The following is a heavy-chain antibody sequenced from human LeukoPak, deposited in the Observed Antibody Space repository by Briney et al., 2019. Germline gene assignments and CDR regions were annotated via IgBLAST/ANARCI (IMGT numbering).Heavy chain of an antibody. D-gene: IGHD5-24*01. CDR2: ISYDGSNK. CDR1: GISFSTYG. Sequence: GGSLRLSCAASGISFSTYGMHWVRQSPGKGLEWVAVISYDGSNKYYADSVKGRFTISRDNAKTTLYLQMNSLRAEDTAVYYCARDLYGYNLLDYWGQGTLVTVSS. CDR3: ARDLYGYNLLDY. J-gene: IGHJ4*02. V-gene: IGHV3-30*19.